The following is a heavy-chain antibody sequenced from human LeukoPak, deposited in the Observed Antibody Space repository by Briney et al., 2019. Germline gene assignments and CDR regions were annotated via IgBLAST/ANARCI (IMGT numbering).Heavy chain of an antibody. V-gene: IGHV4-34*01. CDR3: ARGDCSSTSCYSYYYYYGMDV. Sequence: SETLSLTCAVYGGSFSGYYWSWIRQPPGKGLEWIGEINHSGSTNYNPSLKSRVTISVDTSKNQLSLELSSVTAADTAVYYCARGDCSSTSCYSYYYYYGMDVWGQGTTVTVSS. CDR2: INHSGST. CDR1: GGSFSGYY. J-gene: IGHJ6*02. D-gene: IGHD2-2*02.